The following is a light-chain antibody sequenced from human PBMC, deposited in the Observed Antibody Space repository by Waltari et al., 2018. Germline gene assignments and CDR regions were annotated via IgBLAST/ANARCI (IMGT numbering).Light chain of an antibody. CDR3: QQRSNWPPWT. J-gene: IGKJ1*01. CDR2: DAS. V-gene: IGKV3-11*01. Sequence: EIVLTQSPATLSLSPGERATLSCRASQSVSSYLAWYQQKPGQAPRLLIYDASNRATGIPARFIGSGSGTDFTLTISSLEPEDFAVYYCQQRSNWPPWTFGQGTKVEIK. CDR1: QSVSSY.